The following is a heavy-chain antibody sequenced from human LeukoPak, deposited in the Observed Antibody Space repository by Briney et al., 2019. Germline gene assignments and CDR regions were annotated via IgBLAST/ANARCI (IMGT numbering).Heavy chain of an antibody. CDR3: ARDGGLVDFDY. J-gene: IGHJ4*02. D-gene: IGHD2-8*02. CDR1: GFTFSDCY. CDR2: ISSSDSPI. Sequence: PGGSLRLSCAVSGFTFSDCYMSWIRQAPGKGLEWVSYISSSDSPIYYADSVKGRFTTSRNNAKNSLNLQMNSLRAEDTAVYYCARDGGLVDFDYWGQGTLVTVSS. V-gene: IGHV3-11*04.